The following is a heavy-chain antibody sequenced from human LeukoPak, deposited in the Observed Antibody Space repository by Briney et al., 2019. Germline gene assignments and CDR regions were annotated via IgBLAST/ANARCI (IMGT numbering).Heavy chain of an antibody. J-gene: IGHJ4*02. D-gene: IGHD3-3*01. V-gene: IGHV3-30-3*01. CDR2: ISYDGSNK. CDR3: ARARDPGRFLEWLPLDY. Sequence: GRSLRLSCAASGFTFSSYAMHWVRQAPGKGLELVAVISYDGSNKYYADSVKGRLTLSRDNSKNKLYLQMTSLRAEDTAVYYCARARDPGRFLEWLPLDYWGQGTLVTVSS. CDR1: GFTFSSYA.